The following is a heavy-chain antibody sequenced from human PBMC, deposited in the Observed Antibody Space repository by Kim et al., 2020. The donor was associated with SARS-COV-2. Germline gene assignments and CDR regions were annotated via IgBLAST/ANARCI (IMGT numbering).Heavy chain of an antibody. CDR1: GYSFTSYW. CDR2: IYPGDSDT. CDR3: ARVRWSPMYYFDY. J-gene: IGHJ4*02. Sequence: GESLQISCKGSGYSFTSYWIGWVRQMPVKCLEWMGIIYPGDSDTRYSPSFQGHVTISADKSISTAYLQWSSLKASDTAMYYCARVRWSPMYYFDYWGQGTLVTVSS. V-gene: IGHV5-51*01. D-gene: IGHD2-21*01.